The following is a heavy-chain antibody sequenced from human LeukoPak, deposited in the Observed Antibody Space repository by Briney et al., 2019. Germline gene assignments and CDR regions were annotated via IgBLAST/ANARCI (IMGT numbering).Heavy chain of an antibody. D-gene: IGHD2-15*01. CDR1: GYSFTSYW. V-gene: IGHV5-51*01. CDR2: IYPGDSDT. Sequence: GESLKISCKGSGYSFTSYWIGWVRQMPGKGLECMGTIYPGDSDTRYSPSFQGQVTMSVDKSISTAYLQWSSLQASDTAMYYCGRLMVVAKTNHGMDVWGQGSTVTVSS. J-gene: IGHJ6*02. CDR3: GRLMVVAKTNHGMDV.